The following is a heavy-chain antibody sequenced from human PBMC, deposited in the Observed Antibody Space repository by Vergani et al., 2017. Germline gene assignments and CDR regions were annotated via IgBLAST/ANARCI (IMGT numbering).Heavy chain of an antibody. CDR1: GGSFSGYY. Sequence: QLQLQESGSGLLKPSETLSLTCAVYGGSFSGYYWSWIRQPPGKGLEWIGEINHSGSTNYNPSLKSRVTISVDTSKNQFSLKLSSVTAADTAVYYCARAITMIVVLRRNWFDPWGQGTLVTVSS. V-gene: IGHV4-34*01. J-gene: IGHJ5*02. CDR2: INHSGST. D-gene: IGHD3-22*01. CDR3: ARAITMIVVLRRNWFDP.